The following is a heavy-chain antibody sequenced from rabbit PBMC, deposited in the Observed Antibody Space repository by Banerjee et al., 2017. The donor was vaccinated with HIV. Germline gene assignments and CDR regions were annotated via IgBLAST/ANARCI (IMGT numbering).Heavy chain of an antibody. CDR2: IFGGSSGTT. CDR1: GFALSSYDY. D-gene: IGHD7-1*01. V-gene: IGHV1S40*01. J-gene: IGHJ4*01. CDR3: ARDLSGVTGWNFNL. Sequence: QSLEESGGDLVKPGASLTLTCTASGFALSSYDYMCWVRQAPGKGLEWIGCIFGGSSGTTYYASWAKGRFTFSRSSSTTVDLKMTSLTVADTATYFCARDLSGVTGWNFNLWGPGTLVTVS.